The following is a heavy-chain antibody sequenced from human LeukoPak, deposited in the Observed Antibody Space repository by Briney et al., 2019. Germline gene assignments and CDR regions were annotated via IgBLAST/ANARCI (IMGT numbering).Heavy chain of an antibody. CDR1: GYSISSGYY. CDR2: IYHSGST. D-gene: IGHD5-12*01. Sequence: SETLSLTCTVSGYSISSGYYWGWIRQPPGKGLEWIGSIYHSGSTYYNPSLKSRVTISVDTSKNQFSLKLSSVTAADTAVYYCVRNSGYDTHIDYWGQGTLVTVSS. J-gene: IGHJ4*02. V-gene: IGHV4-38-2*02. CDR3: VRNSGYDTHIDY.